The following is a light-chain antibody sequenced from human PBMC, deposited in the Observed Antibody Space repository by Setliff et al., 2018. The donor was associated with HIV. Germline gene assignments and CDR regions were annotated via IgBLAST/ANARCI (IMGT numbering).Light chain of an antibody. CDR2: EVR. CDR3: SSYAITNTLP. V-gene: IGLV2-14*01. CDR1: SSDVGGYSY. Sequence: QSALTQPASVSGSPGQSITISCTGTSSDVGGYSYVSWYQQHPGKAPKLIIYEVRNRPSGVSNRFSGSKSGNTVPLTISGLQAEDEADYYCSSYAITNTLPFGTGTKVTVL. J-gene: IGLJ1*01.